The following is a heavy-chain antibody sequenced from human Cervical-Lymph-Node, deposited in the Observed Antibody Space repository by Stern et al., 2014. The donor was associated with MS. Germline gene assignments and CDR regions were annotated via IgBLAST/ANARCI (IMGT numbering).Heavy chain of an antibody. D-gene: IGHD3-16*02. CDR1: GDSISSDY. CDR3: ARGRRIVLGGIVVHGYFDY. J-gene: IGHJ4*02. Sequence: QLQLQESGPGLVKPSDTLSLTCTVSGDSISSDYWTWIRQPPGQGLECIGYVFYTGLTNYNPSLKSRVTILVDTSKKHFSLKMTSVTAADTAVYYCARGRRIVLGGIVVHGYFDYWGQGALVTVSS. CDR2: VFYTGLT. V-gene: IGHV4-59*07.